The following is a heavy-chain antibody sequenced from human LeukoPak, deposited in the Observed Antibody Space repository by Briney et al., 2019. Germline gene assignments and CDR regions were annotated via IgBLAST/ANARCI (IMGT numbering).Heavy chain of an antibody. V-gene: IGHV4-4*07. Sequence: SETLSFTCTGSGDSIYSYYWSWIRQAAGNQLKWIGRIYTSGSPNYNHSLNSRVTMSEATSKKQFSLKLRSVTAADTALYYCAAGYERFAPGGRGTLVTASS. CDR2: IYTSGSP. J-gene: IGHJ5*02. CDR3: AAGYERFAP. CDR1: GDSIYSYY. D-gene: IGHD2-2*01.